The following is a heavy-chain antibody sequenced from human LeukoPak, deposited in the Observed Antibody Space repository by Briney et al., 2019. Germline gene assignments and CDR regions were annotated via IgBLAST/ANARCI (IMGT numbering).Heavy chain of an antibody. Sequence: GGSLRLSRAASGFTFYDYAMHWVRHAPGKGLEWVSGISWNSGSIVYADSVKGRFTISRDNAKNSLYLQMNSLRAEDTALYYCAKEGTYYYGSGSYYQSYYYYGMDVWGQGTTVTVSS. J-gene: IGHJ6*02. CDR3: AKEGTYYYGSGSYYQSYYYYGMDV. CDR1: GFTFYDYA. D-gene: IGHD3-10*01. V-gene: IGHV3-9*01. CDR2: ISWNSGSI.